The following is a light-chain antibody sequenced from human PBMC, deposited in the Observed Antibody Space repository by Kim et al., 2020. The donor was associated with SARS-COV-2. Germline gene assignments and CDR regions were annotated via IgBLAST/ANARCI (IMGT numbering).Light chain of an antibody. V-gene: IGLV3-1*01. CDR3: QAWDSSTHNYV. Sequence: SPGQTASITCSGYKLGDKYVSWYQQKPGQSPVVVIYQDNLRPSGIPERFSGPNSGNTATLTISGTQAMDEADYYCQAWDSSTHNYVFGAGTKVTVL. CDR1: KLGDKY. CDR2: QDN. J-gene: IGLJ1*01.